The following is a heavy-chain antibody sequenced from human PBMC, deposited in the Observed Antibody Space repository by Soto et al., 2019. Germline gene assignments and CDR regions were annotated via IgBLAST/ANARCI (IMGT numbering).Heavy chain of an antibody. D-gene: IGHD4-17*01. J-gene: IGHJ6*02. Sequence: PGGSLRLSCAASGFTFSSYAMHWVRQAPGKGLEWVAVISYDGSNKYYADSVKGRFTISRDNSKNTLYLQMNSLRAEDTAVYYCASPSPHTVTTSYYYYGMDVWGQGTTVTVSS. CDR3: ASPSPHTVTTSYYYYGMDV. V-gene: IGHV3-30-3*01. CDR1: GFTFSSYA. CDR2: ISYDGSNK.